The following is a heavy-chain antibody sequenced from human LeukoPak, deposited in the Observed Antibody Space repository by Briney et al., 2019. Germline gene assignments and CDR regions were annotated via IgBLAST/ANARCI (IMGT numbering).Heavy chain of an antibody. CDR1: GFTLTSYA. J-gene: IGHJ6*03. Sequence: GKSLRLSCAVSGFTLTSYALHWVRQAPGKGLEWVAVISSGGTDKYYGDSVAGRFTISRDISNNTLHLRMSGLRPDDTAVYYCARQGSSLNYVHTYMDVWGKGTTVTVSS. D-gene: IGHD1-7*01. CDR2: ISSGGTDK. V-gene: IGHV3-30*15. CDR3: ARQGSSLNYVHTYMDV.